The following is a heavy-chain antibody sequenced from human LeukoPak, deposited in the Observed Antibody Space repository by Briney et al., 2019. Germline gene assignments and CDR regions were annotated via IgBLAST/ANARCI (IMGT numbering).Heavy chain of an antibody. D-gene: IGHD4-11*01. J-gene: IGHJ2*01. V-gene: IGHV3-23*01. CDR2: IGGSGDST. Sequence: PGGSLRLSCAVSGFTFSSYGMTWARQAPGKGLEWVSAIGGSGDSTYYADSVKGRFTISRDNSKNTLYLQMNSLRVEDTAVYYCAKGSAINYEWYFDLWGRGNLVTVSS. CDR3: AKGSAINYEWYFDL. CDR1: GFTFSSYG.